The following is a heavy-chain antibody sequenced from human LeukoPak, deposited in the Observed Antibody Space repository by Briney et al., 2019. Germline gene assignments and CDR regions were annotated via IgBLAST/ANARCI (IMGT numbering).Heavy chain of an antibody. Sequence: SETLSLTCTVSGGSISSYYWSWIRQPPGKGLEWIGYIYYSGSTNYDPSLKSRVTISVDMSKNQFSLKLSSVTAADTAVYYCARDSSYCTSGVCYSGFDYWGQGTLVTVSS. J-gene: IGHJ4*02. CDR1: GGSISSYY. CDR2: IYYSGST. V-gene: IGHV4-59*01. CDR3: ARDSSYCTSGVCYSGFDY. D-gene: IGHD2-8*01.